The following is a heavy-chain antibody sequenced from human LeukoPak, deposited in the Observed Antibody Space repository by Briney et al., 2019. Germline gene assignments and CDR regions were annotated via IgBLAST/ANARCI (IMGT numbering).Heavy chain of an antibody. D-gene: IGHD5-18*01. CDR3: ARVVYSYGYSQRYMDV. J-gene: IGHJ6*03. CDR1: GFTFSSYW. CDR2: IKQDGSEK. Sequence: PGGTLRLSCAASGFTFSSYWMSWVRQAPGKGLEWVANIKQDGSEKYYVDSVKGRFTISRDNAKNSLYLQMNSLRAEDTAVYYCARVVYSYGYSQRYMDVWGKGTTVTISS. V-gene: IGHV3-7*01.